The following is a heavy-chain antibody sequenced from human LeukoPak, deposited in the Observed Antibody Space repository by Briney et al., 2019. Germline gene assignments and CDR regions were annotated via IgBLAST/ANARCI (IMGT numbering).Heavy chain of an antibody. D-gene: IGHD3-10*01. CDR2: MNPNSGNT. CDR3: ARGPYLPLLWFEVRTGSNWFDP. J-gene: IGHJ5*02. CDR1: GYTFTSYD. Sequence: GASVKVSCKASGYTFTSYDFNWVRQATGQGLEWMGWMNPNSGNTGYAQKFQGRVTMTRNTSISTAYMELSSLRSEDTAVYYCARGPYLPLLWFEVRTGSNWFDPWGQGTLVTVSS. V-gene: IGHV1-8*01.